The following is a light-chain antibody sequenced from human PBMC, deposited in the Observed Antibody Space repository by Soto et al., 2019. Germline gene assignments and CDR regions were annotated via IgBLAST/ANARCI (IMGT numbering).Light chain of an antibody. CDR2: GGN. V-gene: IGKV3-20*01. CDR1: QSVSGSY. J-gene: IGKJ1*01. CDR3: QHYNSYSEA. Sequence: EIVLTQSPGTLSLSPGERATLSCRTGQSVSGSYLAWYQQKPGQAPRLLIYGGNGRATGIPDRFSGSGSGTEFTLTISSLQPDDFATYYCQHYNSYSEAVGQGTKVDIK.